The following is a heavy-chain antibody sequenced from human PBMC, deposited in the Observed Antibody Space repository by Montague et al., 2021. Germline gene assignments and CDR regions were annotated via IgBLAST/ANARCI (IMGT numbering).Heavy chain of an antibody. Sequence: TLSLTCTVSGGSISSGGYYWSWIRQLPGKGLEWIGYIFYSGNTYYNPPLKSRVTISVDTSKNQFPLKLSSVTAADTAVYYCARAEDYYGSGSYLGFDYWGQGTLVTVSS. CDR2: IFYSGNT. J-gene: IGHJ4*02. CDR3: ARAEDYYGSGSYLGFDY. CDR1: GGSISSGGYY. V-gene: IGHV4-31*03. D-gene: IGHD3-10*01.